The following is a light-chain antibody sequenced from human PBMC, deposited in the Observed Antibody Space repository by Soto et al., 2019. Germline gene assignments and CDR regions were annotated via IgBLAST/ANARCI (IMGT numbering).Light chain of an antibody. Sequence: QSALTQPPSASGSPGQSVTISCTGTSSDVGGYNYVSWYQQHPGKAPKLMIYEVSKRPSGVPDRFSGSKSGNTASLTVSGLQAEDEADYYCSSYAGSNNPVGTGTKLTVL. J-gene: IGLJ1*01. V-gene: IGLV2-8*01. CDR2: EVS. CDR3: SSYAGSNNP. CDR1: SSDVGGYNY.